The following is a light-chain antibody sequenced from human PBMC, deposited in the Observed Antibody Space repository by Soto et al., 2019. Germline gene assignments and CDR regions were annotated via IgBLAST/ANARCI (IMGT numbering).Light chain of an antibody. V-gene: IGKV3-11*01. CDR3: QQRSNWPTALT. J-gene: IGKJ4*01. Sequence: EIVLTQSPATLSLSPGERATLSCRASQSVSSYLAWYQQKPGQAPRLLIYDASNRATGIPARFSGSGSGTDFTLTISSLEPEDFAVYYCQQRSNWPTALTCGGETKVEIK. CDR1: QSVSSY. CDR2: DAS.